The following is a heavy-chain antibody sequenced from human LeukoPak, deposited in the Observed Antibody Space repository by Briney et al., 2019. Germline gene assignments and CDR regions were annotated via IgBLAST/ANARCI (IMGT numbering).Heavy chain of an antibody. CDR1: GGSISNYY. Sequence: SETLSLTCTVSGGSISNYYWTWIRQSPGKTLEWIGCSHQSGSTHYNPSLRSRVTVSVDTSKSQFSLRLNSVTAPDTAVYYCARLIGLGEVSPYFDFWGRGRLVTVSS. V-gene: IGHV4-59*01. J-gene: IGHJ4*02. CDR2: SHQSGST. CDR3: ARLIGLGEVSPYFDF. D-gene: IGHD3-16*02.